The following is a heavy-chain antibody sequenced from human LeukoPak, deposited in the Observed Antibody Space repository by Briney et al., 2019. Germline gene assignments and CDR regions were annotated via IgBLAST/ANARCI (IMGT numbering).Heavy chain of an antibody. V-gene: IGHV3-7*03. D-gene: IGHD1-7*01. CDR1: GFTFNHYW. CDR2: IKGDGSKK. Sequence: GGSLRLSCAASGFTFNHYWMRWVRQAPGKGLEWVATIKGDGSKKDYVDSVRGRFTVSIDNAKNSLYLQTSSLRVEDTAIYYCESTTGPWGQGTLVTVSS. J-gene: IGHJ5*02. CDR3: ESTTGP.